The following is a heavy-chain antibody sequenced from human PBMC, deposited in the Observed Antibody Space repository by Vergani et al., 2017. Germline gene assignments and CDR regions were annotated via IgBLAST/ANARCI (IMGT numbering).Heavy chain of an antibody. Sequence: QVHLVQSGAEVKKPGSSVKVSCKASGGSFSSYAFSWLRQAPGQGLEWVGGIIPIFGTPNYAQKFQGRVTITADDSTSTSYMELSSLRAEDTAVYYCGRPEGPLGSIQAIGWFDTWGQGTLVTVSS. D-gene: IGHD5-18*01. V-gene: IGHV1-69*12. CDR3: GRPEGPLGSIQAIGWFDT. CDR1: GGSFSSYA. CDR2: IIPIFGTP. J-gene: IGHJ5*02.